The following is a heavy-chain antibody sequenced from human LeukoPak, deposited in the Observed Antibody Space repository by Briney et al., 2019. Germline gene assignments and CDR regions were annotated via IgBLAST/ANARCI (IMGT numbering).Heavy chain of an antibody. Sequence: PGGSLRLSCAASGFTVSSNYMSWVRQAPGKGLEWVAVIYNGGSTYYADSVKGRFTISRDNSKNTLYLQMQRLRAEDTAVYYCARDPGMYYDFWSGYYPYYYYYMDVWGKGTTVTVSS. CDR3: ARDPGMYYDFWSGYYPYYYYYMDV. J-gene: IGHJ6*03. V-gene: IGHV3-53*05. D-gene: IGHD3-3*01. CDR1: GFTVSSNY. CDR2: IYNGGST.